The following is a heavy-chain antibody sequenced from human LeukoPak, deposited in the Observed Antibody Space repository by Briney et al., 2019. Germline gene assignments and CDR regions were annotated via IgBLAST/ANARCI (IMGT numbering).Heavy chain of an antibody. CDR2: ISGSGGTT. D-gene: IGHD1-1*01. CDR1: GFTFSSYA. Sequence: AGGSLRLSCAASGFTFSSYAMSWVRQAPGKGLEWVSAISGSGGTTYYADSMKGRFTISRDNSKNTLYLQMSSLRAEDTAVYYCARASTDFDHWGQGIQVTVSS. J-gene: IGHJ4*02. CDR3: ARASTDFDH. V-gene: IGHV3-23*01.